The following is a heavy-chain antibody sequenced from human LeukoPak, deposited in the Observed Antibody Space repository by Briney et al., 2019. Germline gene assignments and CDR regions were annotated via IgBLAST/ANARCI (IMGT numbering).Heavy chain of an antibody. CDR2: IYYSGST. Sequence: PSETLSLTCPVSGGSVSSGSYYWSWIRQPPGKGLEWIGYIYYSGSTNYNPSLKSRVTISRDTSMNQFSLRLSSVTAADTAVYYCARGVTMIVVVIHDWYFDLWGRGTLVTVSS. D-gene: IGHD3-22*01. CDR3: ARGVTMIVVVIHDWYFDL. V-gene: IGHV4-61*01. CDR1: GGSVSSGSYY. J-gene: IGHJ2*01.